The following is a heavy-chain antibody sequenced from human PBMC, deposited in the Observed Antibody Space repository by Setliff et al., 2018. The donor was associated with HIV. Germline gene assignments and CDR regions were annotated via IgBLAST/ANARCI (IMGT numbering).Heavy chain of an antibody. J-gene: IGHJ6*02. CDR1: GGSFSGYF. V-gene: IGHV4-59*01. Sequence: KASETLSLTCAVYGGSFSGYFWTWIRQPPGKGLEWIGSIYYSGSINYNPSLESRVTISVDTSKNKYSLKLRSVTTADTAVYYCARDRGRGSGSPTRKYYYYGMDVWGQGTTVTVSS. CDR3: ARDRGRGSGSPTRKYYYYGMDV. CDR2: IYYSGSI. D-gene: IGHD3-10*01.